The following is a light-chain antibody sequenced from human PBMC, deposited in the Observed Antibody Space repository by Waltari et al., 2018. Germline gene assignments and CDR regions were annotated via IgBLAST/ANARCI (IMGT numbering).Light chain of an antibody. J-gene: IGLJ2*01. V-gene: IGLV1-44*01. CDR1: NYNVRSCP. CDR2: SND. Sequence: QSVLTQSPSVSVTPGQRGTISCSGNNYNVRSCPVNSYQQVPGRTPKLLIYSNDQRPSGVPDRFSGSKSGSSASLAISGLQSEDEADHYCATWDGRVNGVLFGGGTKLTVL. CDR3: ATWDGRVNGVL.